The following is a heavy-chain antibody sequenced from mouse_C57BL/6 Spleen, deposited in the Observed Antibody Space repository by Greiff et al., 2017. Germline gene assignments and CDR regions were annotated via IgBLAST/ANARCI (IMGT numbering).Heavy chain of an antibody. CDR3: ARDPDGYYDFDY. CDR2: ISDGGSYT. D-gene: IGHD2-3*01. V-gene: IGHV5-4*01. CDR1: GFTFSSYA. Sequence: EVQGVESGGGLVKPGGSLKLSCAASGFTFSSYAMSWVRQTPEKRLEWVATISDGGSYTYYPDNVKGRFTISSDNAKNNLYLQMSHLKSEDTAMYYCARDPDGYYDFDYWGQGTTLTVSS. J-gene: IGHJ2*01.